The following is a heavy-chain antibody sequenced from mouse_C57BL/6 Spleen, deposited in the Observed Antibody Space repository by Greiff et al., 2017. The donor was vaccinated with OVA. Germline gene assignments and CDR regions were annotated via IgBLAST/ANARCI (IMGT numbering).Heavy chain of an antibody. CDR1: GFSLTSYG. CDR3: ARALTGTEGYYFDY. J-gene: IGHJ2*01. Sequence: VQVVESGPGLVQPSQSLSITCTVSGFSLTSYGVHWVRQSPGKGLEWLGVIWSGGSTDYNAAFISRLSISKDNSKSQVFFKMNSLQADDTAIYYCARALTGTEGYYFDYWGQGTTLTVSS. V-gene: IGHV2-2*01. CDR2: IWSGGST. D-gene: IGHD4-1*01.